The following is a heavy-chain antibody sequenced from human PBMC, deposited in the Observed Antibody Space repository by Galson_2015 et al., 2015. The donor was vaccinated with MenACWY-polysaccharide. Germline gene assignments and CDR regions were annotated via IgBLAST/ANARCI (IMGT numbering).Heavy chain of an antibody. Sequence: SLRLSCAASTFTLSNAWMNWVRQAPGKGLEWVGRLKSKFAGGTTDYAAPVKGRFTISRDDSKNTLYLQMNSLKIEDTAVYYCTPDPRHEILRDWGQGTLVTV. CDR2: LKSKFAGGTT. J-gene: IGHJ4*02. CDR1: TFTLSNAW. V-gene: IGHV3-15*01. D-gene: IGHD2-15*01. CDR3: TPDPRHEILRD.